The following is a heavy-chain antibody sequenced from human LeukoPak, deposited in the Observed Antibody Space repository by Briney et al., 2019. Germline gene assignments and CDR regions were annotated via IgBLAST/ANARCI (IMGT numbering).Heavy chain of an antibody. CDR3: ARNGGGYSYGLKGNYYYYGMDV. CDR2: IIPILGIA. V-gene: IGHV1-69*02. J-gene: IGHJ6*02. Sequence: SVKVSCKASGGTFSSYTISWVRQAPGQGLEWMGRIIPILGIANYAQKFRGRVTITADKSTSTAYMELSSLRSEDTAVYYCARNGGGYSYGLKGNYYYYGMDVWGQGTTVTVSS. D-gene: IGHD5-18*01. CDR1: GGTFSSYT.